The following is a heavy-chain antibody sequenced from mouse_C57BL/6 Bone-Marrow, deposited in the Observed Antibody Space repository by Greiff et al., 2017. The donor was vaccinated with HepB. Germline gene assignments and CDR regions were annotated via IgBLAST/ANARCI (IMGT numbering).Heavy chain of an antibody. CDR3: TRDCGYWYFDV. V-gene: IGHV5-9-1*02. Sequence: EVKLMESGAGLVKPGGSLKLSCAASGFTFSSYAMSWVRQTPEKRLEWVAYISSGSDYIYYADTVKGRFTLSRDNARNTLYLQMSSLKSEDTAMYYCTRDCGYWYFDVWGTGTTVTVSS. J-gene: IGHJ1*03. CDR1: GFTFSSYA. D-gene: IGHD1-1*02. CDR2: ISSGSDYI.